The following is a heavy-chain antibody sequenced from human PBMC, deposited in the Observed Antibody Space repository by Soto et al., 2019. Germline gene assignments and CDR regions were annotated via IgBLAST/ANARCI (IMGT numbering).Heavy chain of an antibody. CDR1: GGSISSYY. J-gene: IGHJ3*02. CDR3: ARVWGGAFDI. V-gene: IGHV4-59*01. Sequence: SETLSLTCTVSGGSISSYYWSWIRQPPGKGLEWIGYIYYSGSTHYNPSLKSRVTISVDTSKNQFSPKLGSVTAADTAVYYCARVWGGAFDIWGQGTMVTV. D-gene: IGHD3-10*01. CDR2: IYYSGST.